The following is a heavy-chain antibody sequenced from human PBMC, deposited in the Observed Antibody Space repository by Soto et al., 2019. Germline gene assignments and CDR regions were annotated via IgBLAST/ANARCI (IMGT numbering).Heavy chain of an antibody. CDR3: AKDRWLVQTRSDNKIDY. CDR2: ISGSGGST. J-gene: IGHJ4*02. Sequence: GGSLRLSCAASGFTFSSYAMSWVRQAPGKGLEWVSAISGSGGSTYYADSVKGRFTISRDNSKNTLYLQMNSLRAEDTAVYYCAKDRWLVQTRSDNKIDYWGQGTLVTVSS. V-gene: IGHV3-23*01. D-gene: IGHD6-19*01. CDR1: GFTFSSYA.